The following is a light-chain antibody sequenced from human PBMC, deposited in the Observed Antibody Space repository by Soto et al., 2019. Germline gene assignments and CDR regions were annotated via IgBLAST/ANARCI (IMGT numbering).Light chain of an antibody. CDR3: QHRSNWPA. CDR1: QSVSRN. Sequence: EIVLTQSPATMSLPPGERATLSCRTSQSVSRNLAWYQQKPGQAPRLLIYDASQRATGIAARFSGSGSGTDFTLTISSLEPEDFALYYCQHRSNWPAFGGGTKV. V-gene: IGKV3-11*01. J-gene: IGKJ4*01. CDR2: DAS.